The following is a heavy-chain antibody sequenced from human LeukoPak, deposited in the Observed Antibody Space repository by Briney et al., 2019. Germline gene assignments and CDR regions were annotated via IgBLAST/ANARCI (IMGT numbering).Heavy chain of an antibody. CDR1: GFRFNNYA. Sequence: PGGSLRLSCAASGFRFNNYAMHWVRQPPGTGLEWVAVISMDGIQEYYADSVKGRFSIYRDNSKNTLYLQMNSLRSEDTAVYYCAREVYSYALDALDLWGQGTMVTVSS. J-gene: IGHJ3*01. CDR3: AREVYSYALDALDL. CDR2: ISMDGIQE. D-gene: IGHD5-18*01. V-gene: IGHV3-30*04.